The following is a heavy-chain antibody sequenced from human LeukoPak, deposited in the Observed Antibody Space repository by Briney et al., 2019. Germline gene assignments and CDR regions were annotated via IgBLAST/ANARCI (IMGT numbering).Heavy chain of an antibody. CDR3: ARGVVVVAAIHY. V-gene: IGHV4-39*07. J-gene: IGHJ4*02. CDR1: GGSISSSSYY. CDR2: IYYSGST. D-gene: IGHD2-15*01. Sequence: PSETLSLTCTVSGGSISSSSYYWGWIRQPPGKGLEWIGSIYYSGSTYYNPSLKSRVTISVDTSKNQFSLKLSSVTAADTAVYYCARGVVVVAAIHYWGQGTLVTVSS.